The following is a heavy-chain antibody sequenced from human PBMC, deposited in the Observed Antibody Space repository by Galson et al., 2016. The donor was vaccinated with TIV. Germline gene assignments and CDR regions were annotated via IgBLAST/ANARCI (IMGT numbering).Heavy chain of an antibody. CDR2: IGSSGRII. CDR3: ARDCSNTNCYTDPIYFDS. Sequence: SLRLSCAASGFTFSDYYMSWIRQAPGKGLEWISYIGSSGRIIYYADSVKGRFTISRDNAKSSLHLQMNSLRVEDTAVYYCARDCSNTNCYTDPIYFDSWGQGALVTVSS. D-gene: IGHD2-2*02. V-gene: IGHV3-11*01. CDR1: GFTFSDYY. J-gene: IGHJ4*02.